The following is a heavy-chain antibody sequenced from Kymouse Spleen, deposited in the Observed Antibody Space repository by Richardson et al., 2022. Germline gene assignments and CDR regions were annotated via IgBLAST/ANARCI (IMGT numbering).Heavy chain of an antibody. CDR1: GDSVSSNSAA. D-gene: IGHD3-10*01. J-gene: IGHJ6*02. V-gene: IGHV6-1*01. CDR3: ARESRFGEPRGDYYYYGMDV. CDR2: TYYRSKWYN. Sequence: QVQLQQSGPGLVKPSQTLSLTCAISGDSVSSNSAAWNWIRQSPSRGLEWLGRTYYRSKWYNDYAVSVKSRITINPDTSKNQFSLQLNSVTPEDTAVYYCARESRFGEPRGDYYYYGMDVWGQGTTVTVSS.